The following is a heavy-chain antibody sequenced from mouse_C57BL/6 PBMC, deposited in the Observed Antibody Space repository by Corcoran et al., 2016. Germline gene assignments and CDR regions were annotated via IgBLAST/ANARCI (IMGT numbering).Heavy chain of an antibody. CDR1: GYTFTTYG. D-gene: IGHD1-1*01. V-gene: IGHV9-3*01. Sequence: QIQLVQSGPELKKPGETVKISCKASGYTFTTYGMSWVKQAPGKGLKWMGWINTYSGVPTYADDFKGRFAFSLETSASTAYLQINNLKNEDTATYFCARDYEATVVAPSDYWGQGTTLTVSS. J-gene: IGHJ2*01. CDR2: INTYSGVP. CDR3: ARDYEATVVAPSDY.